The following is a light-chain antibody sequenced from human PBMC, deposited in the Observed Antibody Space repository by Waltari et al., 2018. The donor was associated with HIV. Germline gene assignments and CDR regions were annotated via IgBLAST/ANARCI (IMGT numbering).Light chain of an antibody. CDR2: GTS. CDR1: QSVSSSY. CDR3: QQDASTPPNT. Sequence: EIVLTQSPGTLSLSPGERATLSCRASQSVSSSYLAWYQQKPGQAPRLLIYGTSSRATGIPDRFSGSGSGTDFTLIISRLEPEDFAVYYCQQDASTPPNTFGPGTKVDLK. J-gene: IGKJ3*01. V-gene: IGKV3-20*01.